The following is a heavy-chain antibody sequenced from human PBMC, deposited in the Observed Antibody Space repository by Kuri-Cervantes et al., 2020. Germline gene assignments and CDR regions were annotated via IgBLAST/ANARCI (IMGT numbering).Heavy chain of an antibody. CDR1: GFIFDDYT. D-gene: IGHD3-22*01. CDR2: ISWNGGST. Sequence: GESLKISCAASGFIFDDYTMHWVRQAPGKGLEWVSLISWNGGSTYYADSVKGRFTISRDNSKNSLYLQMNSLRSEDTALYYCAKPDSSGYRPVGYFDYWGQGTLVTVSS. CDR3: AKPDSSGYRPVGYFDY. V-gene: IGHV3-43*01. J-gene: IGHJ4*02.